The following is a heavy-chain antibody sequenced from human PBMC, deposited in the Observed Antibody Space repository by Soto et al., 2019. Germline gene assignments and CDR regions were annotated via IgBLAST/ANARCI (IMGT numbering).Heavy chain of an antibody. CDR2: IYPGDSDT. CDR1: GYSFTSYW. V-gene: IGHV5-51*01. D-gene: IGHD2-2*01. CDR3: ARHNPASYYYYGMDV. J-gene: IGHJ6*02. Sequence: GESLKISCKGSGYSFTSYWIGWVRQMPGKGLEWMGIIYPGDSDTRYSPSFQGQVTISADKSISTAYLQWSSLKASDTAMYYCARHNPASYYYYGMDVWGQGTTVTVSS.